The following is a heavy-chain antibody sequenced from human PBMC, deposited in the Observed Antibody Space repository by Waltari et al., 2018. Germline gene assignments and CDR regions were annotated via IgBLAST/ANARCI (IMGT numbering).Heavy chain of an antibody. Sequence: QVQLVQSGAEVKKPGSSVKVSCKASGGTFSSYAISWVRQAPGQGLEWMGGIIPSFGTAKYAQKFQGRVTITADESTSTAYMELSSLRSEDTAVYYCARGSRTYNWNYGLYGMDVWGQGTTVTVSS. CDR3: ARGSRTYNWNYGLYGMDV. V-gene: IGHV1-69*01. D-gene: IGHD1-7*01. CDR1: GGTFSSYA. CDR2: IIPSFGTA. J-gene: IGHJ6*02.